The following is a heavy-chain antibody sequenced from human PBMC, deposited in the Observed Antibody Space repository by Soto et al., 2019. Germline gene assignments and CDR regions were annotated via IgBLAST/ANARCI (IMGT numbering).Heavy chain of an antibody. CDR3: ARVVVVAATPYPRPAWADYYYYMDV. CDR2: ISAYNGNT. Sequence: AASVKVSCKASGYTFTSYGISWVRQAPGQGLEWMGWISAYNGNTNYAQKLQGRVTMTTDTSTSTAYMELRSLRSDDTAVCYCARVVVVAATPYPRPAWADYYYYMDVWGKGTTVTVSS. CDR1: GYTFTSYG. D-gene: IGHD2-15*01. J-gene: IGHJ6*03. V-gene: IGHV1-18*01.